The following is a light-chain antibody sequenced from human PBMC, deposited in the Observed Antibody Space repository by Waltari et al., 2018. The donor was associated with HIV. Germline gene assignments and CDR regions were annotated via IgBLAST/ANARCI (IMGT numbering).Light chain of an antibody. CDR3: ESYTSTSVWV. CDR1: SNDVGGYNY. Sequence: QSALTQPASVSGSPGQSITIPCTGSSNDVGGYNYVSWYQQHPGKAPRLMIYDVSTRPSGVSDRFSGSKSGDTASLTISGLQPEDEADYYCESYTSTSVWVFGGGNRLTVL. J-gene: IGLJ3*02. V-gene: IGLV2-14*03. CDR2: DVS.